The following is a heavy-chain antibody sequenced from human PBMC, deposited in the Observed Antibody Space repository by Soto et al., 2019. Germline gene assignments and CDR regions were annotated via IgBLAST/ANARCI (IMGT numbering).Heavy chain of an antibody. D-gene: IGHD2-15*01. CDR3: ARMVVAATDGFDY. CDR1: GFTFSDYY. V-gene: IGHV3-11*01. J-gene: IGHJ4*02. CDR2: ISSSGSTI. Sequence: QVQLVESGGGLVKPGGSLRLSCAASGFTFSDYYMSWIRQAPGKGLEWVSYISSSGSTIYYADSVKGRFTISRDXAKXXXXXXXXXXXXEXXAVYYCARMVVAATDGFDYWGQGTLVTVSS.